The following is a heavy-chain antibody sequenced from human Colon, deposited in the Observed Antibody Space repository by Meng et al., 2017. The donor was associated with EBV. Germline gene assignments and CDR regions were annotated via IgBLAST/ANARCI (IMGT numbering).Heavy chain of an antibody. CDR3: ARDSPLDGYSLLDY. D-gene: IGHD5-24*01. CDR1: GSTFTSYA. J-gene: IGHJ4*02. V-gene: IGHV7-4-1*02. Sequence: QVRLLQSGSECKQPGASGKVSCRPSGSTFTSYAINWVRQAPGQGPDWMGWIDPNTGNPTYDQGFTGRFVFSLDTSVSTAYLQINSLRADDTAVYYCARDSPLDGYSLLDYWGQGTLVTVSS. CDR2: IDPNTGNP.